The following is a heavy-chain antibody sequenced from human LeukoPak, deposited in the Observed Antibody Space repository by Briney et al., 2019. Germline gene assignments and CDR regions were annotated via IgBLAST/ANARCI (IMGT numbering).Heavy chain of an antibody. D-gene: IGHD3-10*01. CDR3: ARDLWFGEYSRDY. J-gene: IGHJ4*02. CDR1: GYTFTSYG. Sequence: GASVKVSCKASGYTFTSYGISWVRQAPGQGLEWMGWISAYNGNTNYAQNLQGRVTMTTDTSTSTAYIELKSLRSDDTAVYYCARDLWFGEYSRDYWGQGTLVTVSS. V-gene: IGHV1-18*01. CDR2: ISAYNGNT.